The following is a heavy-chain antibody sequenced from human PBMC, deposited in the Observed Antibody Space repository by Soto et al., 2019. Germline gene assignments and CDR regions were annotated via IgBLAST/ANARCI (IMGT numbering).Heavy chain of an antibody. D-gene: IGHD3-10*01. J-gene: IGHJ4*02. Sequence: QVQLQQWGAGLLKPSETLSLTCAVSGGSFSGSYWTWVRQAPGKGLEWIGEFNHNGHINYNPSLKSRVAISMDTSKEQRSLTVTSVTAADTAVYYWARALGGVTYLKLWGQGTLVTVSS. CDR1: GGSFSGSY. CDR2: FNHNGHI. CDR3: ARALGGVTYLKL. V-gene: IGHV4-34*01.